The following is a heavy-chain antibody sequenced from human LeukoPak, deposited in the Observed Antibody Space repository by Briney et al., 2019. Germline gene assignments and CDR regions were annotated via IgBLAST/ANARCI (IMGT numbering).Heavy chain of an antibody. J-gene: IGHJ4*02. D-gene: IGHD1-26*01. V-gene: IGHV1-2*02. CDR2: INPNSGGT. CDR3: ARGTRGSYSSIHD. Sequence: ASVKVSCKAPGYTFSDYYIHWVRQAPGQGLEWVGWINPNSGGTDSAQKLQGRVTMTRGTSISATYMELRTLTSDDTAVYYCARGTRGSYSSIHDWGQGTLVTVSS. CDR1: GYTFSDYY.